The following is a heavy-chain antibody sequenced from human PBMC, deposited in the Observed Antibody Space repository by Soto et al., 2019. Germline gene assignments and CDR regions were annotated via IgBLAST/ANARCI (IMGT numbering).Heavy chain of an antibody. D-gene: IGHD2-2*01. V-gene: IGHV1-69*01. J-gene: IGHJ6*02. CDR1: GGTFSSYA. CDR2: IIPISGTA. CDR3: ARSQGSSTSLEIYYYYYYGMDV. Sequence: QVQLVQSGAEVKKPGSSVKVSCKASGGTFSSYAISWVRQAPGQGLEWMGGIIPISGTASYAQKFQGRVTITADESTNMELSSLRSEDTAVYYCARSQGSSTSLEIYYYYYYGMDVWGQGTTVTVSS.